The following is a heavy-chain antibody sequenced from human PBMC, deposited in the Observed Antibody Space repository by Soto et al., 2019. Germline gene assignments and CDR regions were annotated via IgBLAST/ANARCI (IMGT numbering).Heavy chain of an antibody. D-gene: IGHD3-10*01. CDR3: ARSFPDYYDSGSLFFVY. V-gene: IGHV2-5*02. CDR2: IYLDDDK. Sequence: QITLKESGPTLVKPTQTLTLTCTFSGFSLSTSGVGVGWIRQPPGKALEGLALIYLDDDKRYSPSLKSRLTITKESSKNQVVLTMTNMDSVDTGTYYWARSFPDYYDSGSLFFVYWGEGTMVTVSS. J-gene: IGHJ4*02. CDR1: GFSLSTSGVG.